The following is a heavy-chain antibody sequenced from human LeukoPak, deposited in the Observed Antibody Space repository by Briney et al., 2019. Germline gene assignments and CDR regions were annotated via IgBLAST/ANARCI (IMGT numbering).Heavy chain of an antibody. CDR3: ATLTVGYCSSTSCQTLDC. J-gene: IGHJ4*02. D-gene: IGHD2-2*01. Sequence: GGSLRLSCAASGFTFSSYAMTWVRQAPGKGLEWVSAISASGGSTYSADSVKGRFTISRDNSKNTLYLQMNSLRAEDTAVYYCATLTVGYCSSTSCQTLDCWGQGPLVTVSS. V-gene: IGHV3-23*01. CDR2: ISASGGST. CDR1: GFTFSSYA.